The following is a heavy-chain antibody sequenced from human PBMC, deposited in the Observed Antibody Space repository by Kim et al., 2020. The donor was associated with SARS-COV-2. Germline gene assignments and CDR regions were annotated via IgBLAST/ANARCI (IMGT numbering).Heavy chain of an antibody. V-gene: IGHV3-21*01. Sequence: GGSLRLSCAASGFTFSSYSMNWVRQAPGKGLEWVSSISSSSSYIYYADSVKGRFTISRDNAKNSLYLQMNSLRAEDTAVYYCARGGYCSGGSCYSYYFGYWGQGTLVTVSS. J-gene: IGHJ4*02. CDR2: ISSSSSYI. CDR3: ARGGYCSGGSCYSYYFGY. CDR1: GFTFSSYS. D-gene: IGHD2-15*01.